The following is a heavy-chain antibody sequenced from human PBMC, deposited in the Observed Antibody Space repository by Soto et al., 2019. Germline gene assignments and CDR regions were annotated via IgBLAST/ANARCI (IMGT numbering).Heavy chain of an antibody. J-gene: IGHJ5*02. Sequence: PGESLKSSCNGSGYSFTSYWITWVRQMPGKGLEWMGRIDPSDSYTNYSPSFQGHVTISADKSISTAYLQWSSLKASDTAMYYCARRNHRRDGHNHGWFDPWGQGTLVTVSS. CDR3: ARRNHRRDGHNHGWFDP. CDR1: GYSFTSYW. D-gene: IGHD1-1*01. CDR2: IDPSDSYT. V-gene: IGHV5-10-1*01.